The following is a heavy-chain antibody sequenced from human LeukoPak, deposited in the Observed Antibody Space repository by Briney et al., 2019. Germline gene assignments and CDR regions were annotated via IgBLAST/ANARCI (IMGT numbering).Heavy chain of an antibody. Sequence: GASVKVSCKASGGTFSSYAISWVRQAPGQGLEWMGRIIPILGIANYAQKFQGRVTITADKSTSTAYMELSSLRSEDTAVYYCARDIVTTFRDYYYGMDVWGQGTTVTVSS. D-gene: IGHD4-17*01. CDR3: ARDIVTTFRDYYYGMDV. CDR2: IIPILGIA. J-gene: IGHJ6*02. CDR1: GGTFSSYA. V-gene: IGHV1-69*04.